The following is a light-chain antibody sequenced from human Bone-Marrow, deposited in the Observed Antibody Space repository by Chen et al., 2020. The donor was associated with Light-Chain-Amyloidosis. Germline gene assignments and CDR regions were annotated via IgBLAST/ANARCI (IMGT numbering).Light chain of an antibody. CDR2: EDD. CDR1: SGSIATNY. J-gene: IGLJ3*02. V-gene: IGLV6-57*01. Sequence: NFMLTQPHSVSESPGKTVIISCTRSSGSIATNYVQWYQQRPGSSPTTVIYEDDQRPSGVPDRFSGSIARSNNAASLTISGLKTEDEADYYCQSYQGSSQGVFGGGTKLTVL. CDR3: QSYQGSSQGV.